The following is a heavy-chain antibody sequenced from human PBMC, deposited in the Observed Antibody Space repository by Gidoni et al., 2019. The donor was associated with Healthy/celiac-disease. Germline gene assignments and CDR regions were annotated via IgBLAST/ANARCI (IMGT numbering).Heavy chain of an antibody. J-gene: IGHJ4*02. CDR3: ARDFSSYNWNWGGFDY. V-gene: IGHV3-30-3*01. CDR1: GFPFRSYA. Sequence: QVQLVESGGGVVQPGRSLRLSCAASGFPFRSYAMHWVRQAPGKGLEWVSVISYDGSNKYYADSVKGRFTISRDNSKNTLYLQMNSLRAEDTAVYYCARDFSSYNWNWGGFDYWGQGTLVTVSS. CDR2: ISYDGSNK. D-gene: IGHD1-1*01.